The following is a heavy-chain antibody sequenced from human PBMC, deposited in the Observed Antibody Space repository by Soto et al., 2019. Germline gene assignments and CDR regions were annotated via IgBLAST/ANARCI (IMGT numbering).Heavy chain of an antibody. CDR1: GFTFSSYA. Sequence: GGSLRLSCAASGFTFSSYAMSWVRRAPGKGLEWVSAISGSGGSTYYADSVKGRFTISRDNSKNTLYLQMNSLRAEDTAVYYCAKDYDYGDYGRVGWFDPWGQGTLVTVSS. J-gene: IGHJ5*02. D-gene: IGHD4-17*01. CDR2: ISGSGGST. V-gene: IGHV3-23*01. CDR3: AKDYDYGDYGRVGWFDP.